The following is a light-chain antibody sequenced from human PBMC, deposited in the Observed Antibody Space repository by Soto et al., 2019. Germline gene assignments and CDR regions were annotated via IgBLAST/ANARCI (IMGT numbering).Light chain of an antibody. J-gene: IGKJ1*01. Sequence: EIVLTQSPGTLSLSPGERATLSCRASQSVSRNSLAWYQQKPGQAPRLLIFNAFNRATGIPDRFSGSGSGTDFTLTFSRMGPEDDAVYYYQQYGTTPPTTFGQRTKVEI. V-gene: IGKV3-20*01. CDR3: QQYGTTPPTT. CDR1: QSVSRNS. CDR2: NAF.